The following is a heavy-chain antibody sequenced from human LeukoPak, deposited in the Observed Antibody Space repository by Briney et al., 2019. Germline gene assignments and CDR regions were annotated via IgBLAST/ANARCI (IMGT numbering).Heavy chain of an antibody. CDR1: GGSFSGYY. CDR2: INHSGST. V-gene: IGHV4-34*01. J-gene: IGHJ5*02. D-gene: IGHD2-2*01. CDR3: AKGVVADNWFDP. Sequence: SETLSLTCAVYGGSFSGYYWSWIRQPPGKGLEWIGEINHSGSTNYNPSLKSRVTISVDMSKNHFSLKLSSVTAADTAVYYCAKGVVADNWFDPWGQGILVTVSS.